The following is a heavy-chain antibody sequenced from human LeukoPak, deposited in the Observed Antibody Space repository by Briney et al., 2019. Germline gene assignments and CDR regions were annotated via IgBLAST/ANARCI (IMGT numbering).Heavy chain of an antibody. Sequence: GGSLRLSCAASGFTFSSYAMSWVRQAPGKGLEWVSAISGSGGSTYYADSVKGRFTTSRDNSKNTLYLQMNSLRAEDTAVYYCAKRSRFGELFATAYYYGMDVWGQGTTVTVSS. J-gene: IGHJ6*02. CDR1: GFTFSSYA. D-gene: IGHD3-10*01. CDR2: ISGSGGST. CDR3: AKRSRFGELFATAYYYGMDV. V-gene: IGHV3-23*01.